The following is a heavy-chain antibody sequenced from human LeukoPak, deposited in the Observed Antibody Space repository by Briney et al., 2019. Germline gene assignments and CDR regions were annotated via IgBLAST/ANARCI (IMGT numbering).Heavy chain of an antibody. CDR2: INPNSGGT. J-gene: IGHJ4*02. V-gene: IGHV1-2*02. D-gene: IGHD3-10*01. Sequence: ASVKVSCKASGFAFTGYYTHWVRQAPGQGLEWMGWINPNSGGTNFAQKFQGRVTMTRDTSISTAYMELSRLRSDDTAIYYCARVTLRLSSGSYLPFDYWGQGTLVTVSS. CDR3: ARVTLRLSSGSYLPFDY. CDR1: GFAFTGYY.